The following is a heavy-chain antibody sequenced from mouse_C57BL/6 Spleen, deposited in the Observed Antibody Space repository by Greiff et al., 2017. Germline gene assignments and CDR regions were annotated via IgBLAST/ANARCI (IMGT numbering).Heavy chain of an antibody. CDR3: TRWYYGSSWYFDV. Sequence: QVQLQQSGAELVRPGASVTLSCKASGYTFTDYEMHWVKQTPVHGLEWIGAIDPETGGTAYNQKFKGKAILTADKSSSTAYMELRSLTSEDSAVYYCTRWYYGSSWYFDVWGTGTTVTVSA. CDR1: GYTFTDYE. CDR2: IDPETGGT. D-gene: IGHD1-1*01. V-gene: IGHV1-15*01. J-gene: IGHJ1*03.